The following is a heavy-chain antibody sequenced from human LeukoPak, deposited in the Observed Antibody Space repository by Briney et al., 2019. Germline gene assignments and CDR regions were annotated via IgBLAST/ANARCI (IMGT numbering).Heavy chain of an antibody. CDR3: AISWYGEGRFDY. CDR1: GFSFSGYS. J-gene: IGHJ4*02. Sequence: PGGSLRLSCAASGFSFSGYSVSWVRQAPGKGLEWVSSISAGASYIYYADSVKGRFTISRDNAKNSLYLQMNSLRAEDTAVYYCAISWYGEGRFDYWGQGTLVTVSS. CDR2: ISAGASYI. V-gene: IGHV3-21*01. D-gene: IGHD6-13*01.